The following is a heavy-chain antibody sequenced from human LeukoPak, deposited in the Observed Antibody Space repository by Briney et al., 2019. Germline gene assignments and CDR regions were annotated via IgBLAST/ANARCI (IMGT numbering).Heavy chain of an antibody. CDR1: GFTFSSYA. D-gene: IGHD3-10*01. J-gene: IGHJ4*02. CDR3: ARDSDGSGRFDY. V-gene: IGHV3-30*04. CDR2: ISYDGSNK. Sequence: AGGSLRLSCAASGFTFSSYAMRWVRQAPGKGLEWVAVISYDGSNKYYADSVKGRFTISRDNSKNTLYLQMNSLRAEDTAVYYCARDSDGSGRFDYWGQGTLVTVSS.